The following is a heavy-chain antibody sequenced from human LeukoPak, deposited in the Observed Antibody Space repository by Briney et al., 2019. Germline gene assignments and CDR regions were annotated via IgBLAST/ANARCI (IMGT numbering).Heavy chain of an antibody. CDR2: ISSSSSYI. D-gene: IGHD3-22*01. J-gene: IGHJ4*02. V-gene: IGHV3-21*01. CDR1: GVFHRIYS. CDR3: ASTPYDRDDY. Sequence: PGGPLTLPCAVCGVFHRIYSMLWVRQAPGKGLQWVLCISSSSSYIYYADSVKGQSTISRDNAKNSLYLQMNSPRAEDTAVYYCASTPYDRDDYWGQGTLVTVSS.